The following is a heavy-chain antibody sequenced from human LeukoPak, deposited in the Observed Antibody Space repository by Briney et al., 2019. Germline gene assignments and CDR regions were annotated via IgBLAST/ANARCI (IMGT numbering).Heavy chain of an antibody. V-gene: IGHV4-59*12. CDR3: ARGEGYCSGGSCYGNWFDP. Sequence: SETLSLTCTVSGGSISSYYWSWIRQPPGKGLEWIGYIYYSGNTNYNPSLKSRVTISVDTSKNQFSLKLSSVTAADTAVYYCARGEGYCSGGSCYGNWFDPWGQGTLVTVSS. J-gene: IGHJ5*02. CDR2: IYYSGNT. CDR1: GGSISSYY. D-gene: IGHD2-15*01.